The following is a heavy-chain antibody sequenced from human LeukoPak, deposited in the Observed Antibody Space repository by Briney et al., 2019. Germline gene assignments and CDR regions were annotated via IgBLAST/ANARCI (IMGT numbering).Heavy chain of an antibody. J-gene: IGHJ4*02. CDR1: GGTFSSYA. CDR2: ISAYNGNT. CDR3: AYTRGIVLMVYAPFDY. D-gene: IGHD2-8*01. Sequence: ASVKVSCKASGGTFSSYAISWVRQAPGQGLEWMGWISAYNGNTNYAQKLQGRVTMTTDTSTSTAYMELRSLRSDDTAVYYCAYTRGIVLMVYAPFDYWGQGTLVTVSS. V-gene: IGHV1-18*01.